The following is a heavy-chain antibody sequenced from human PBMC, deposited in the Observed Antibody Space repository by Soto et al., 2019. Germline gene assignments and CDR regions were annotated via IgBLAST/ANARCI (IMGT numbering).Heavy chain of an antibody. D-gene: IGHD2-21*02. J-gene: IGHJ5*02. CDR3: ARDGVVVTARFNWFDP. Sequence: EVLLLESGGGLVQPGGSLRLSCAASAFTFSSYAMSWVRQAPGKGLEWVSTVSGSGGSTYYADSVKGRFTISRDNSKNTLYLQMDSLRAEDTAVYYCARDGVVVTARFNWFDPWGQGTLVTVYS. V-gene: IGHV3-23*01. CDR1: AFTFSSYA. CDR2: VSGSGGST.